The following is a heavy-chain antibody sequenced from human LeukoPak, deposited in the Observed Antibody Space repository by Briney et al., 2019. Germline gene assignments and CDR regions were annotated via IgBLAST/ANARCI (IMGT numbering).Heavy chain of an antibody. CDR2: IIPIFGTA. CDR3: ARDDARRPLQVDY. D-gene: IGHD6-6*01. Sequence: SVKVSCKASGGTFSSYAISWVRQAPGQGLEWMGGIIPIFGTANYAQKFQGRVTITADESTSTAYMELSSLRSEDTAVYYCARDDARRPLQVDYWGQGTLVTVSS. J-gene: IGHJ4*02. CDR1: GGTFSSYA. V-gene: IGHV1-69*13.